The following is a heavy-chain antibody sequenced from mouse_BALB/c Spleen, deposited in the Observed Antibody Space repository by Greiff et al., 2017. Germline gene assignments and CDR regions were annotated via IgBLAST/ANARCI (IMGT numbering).Heavy chain of an antibody. CDR1: GFTFSSYG. CDR3: ARGKAY. Sequence: DVQLVESGGDLVKPGGSLKLSCAASGFTFSSYGMSWVRQTPDKRLEWVATISSGGSYTYYPDSVKGRFTISRDNAKNTLYLQMSSLKSEDTAMYYCARGKAYWGQGTLVTVSA. V-gene: IGHV5-6*01. J-gene: IGHJ3*01. CDR2: ISSGGSYT.